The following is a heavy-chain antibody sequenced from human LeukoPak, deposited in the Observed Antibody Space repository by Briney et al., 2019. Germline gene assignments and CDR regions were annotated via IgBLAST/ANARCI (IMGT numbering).Heavy chain of an antibody. D-gene: IGHD5-12*01. CDR3: ARKVATISVVYYYYYMDV. V-gene: IGHV1-18*01. Sequence: ASVKVSCKASGYTFTSYGISWVRQAPGQGLEGMGWISAYNGNTNYAQKLQGRVTMTTDTSTSTAYMELRSLRSDDTAVYYCARKVATISVVYYYYYMDVWGKGTTVTVSS. CDR2: ISAYNGNT. J-gene: IGHJ6*03. CDR1: GYTFTSYG.